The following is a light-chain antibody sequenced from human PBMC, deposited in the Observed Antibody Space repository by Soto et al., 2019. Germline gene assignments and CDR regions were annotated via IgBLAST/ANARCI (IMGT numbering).Light chain of an antibody. V-gene: IGKV3-11*01. Sequence: EIVLTQSPATLSLSPVERATLSCRASQSVSSYLAWYQQKPGQAPRLLIYDASNRAPGIPARFSGSGSGTDFTLTISSLEPEDFAVYYCQQRSNWWTFGQGTKVDIK. CDR1: QSVSSY. CDR2: DAS. J-gene: IGKJ1*01. CDR3: QQRSNWWT.